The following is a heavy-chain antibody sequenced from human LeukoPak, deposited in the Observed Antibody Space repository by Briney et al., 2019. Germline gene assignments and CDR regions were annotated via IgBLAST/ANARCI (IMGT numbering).Heavy chain of an antibody. CDR1: GGPFSSSSYY. CDR3: ARRHTATVDY. V-gene: IGHV4-39*01. J-gene: IGHJ4*02. D-gene: IGHD5-18*01. CDR2: IYYSGST. Sequence: SETLSLTCAVYGGPFSSSSYYWGWIRQPPGKGLEWIGSIYYSGSTYYNPSLKSRVTISVDTSKNQFSLKLSSVTAADTAVYYCARRHTATVDYWGQGTLVTVSS.